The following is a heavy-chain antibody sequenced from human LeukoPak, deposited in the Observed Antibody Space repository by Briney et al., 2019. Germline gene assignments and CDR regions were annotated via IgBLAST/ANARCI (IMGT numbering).Heavy chain of an antibody. J-gene: IGHJ3*02. V-gene: IGHV3-23*01. CDR1: GFTFAAYA. CDR2: ITDSGVLT. Sequence: GGSLRLSCAASGFTFAAYAMSWVRQTPGKGLDWVATITDSGVLTFYADSVKGRFSISRDNSKNTLYLQMNSLRAEDTAVYYCAKSFDYGAFDIWGQGTMVTVSS. D-gene: IGHD4/OR15-4a*01. CDR3: AKSFDYGAFDI.